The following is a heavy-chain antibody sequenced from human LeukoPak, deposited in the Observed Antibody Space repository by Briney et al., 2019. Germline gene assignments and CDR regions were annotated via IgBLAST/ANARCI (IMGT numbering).Heavy chain of an antibody. CDR2: ISYDGSNK. CDR3: ARSLGSSSWYYYGMDV. J-gene: IGHJ6*02. Sequence: GGSLRLSCAGSRFPFSSHWLSWVRQAPGKGLEWVAVISYDGSNKYYADSVKGRFTISRDNSKNTLYLQMNSLRAEDTAVYYCARSLGSSSWYYYGMDVWGQGTTVTVSS. CDR1: RFPFSSHW. V-gene: IGHV3-30-3*01. D-gene: IGHD6-13*01.